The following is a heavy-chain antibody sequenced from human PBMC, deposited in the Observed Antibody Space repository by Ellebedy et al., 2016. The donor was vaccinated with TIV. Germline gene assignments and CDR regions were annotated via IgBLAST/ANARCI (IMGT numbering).Heavy chain of an antibody. CDR1: GFTFSSYW. Sequence: PGGSLRLSCAASGFTFSSYWMQWVRQAPGKGLVWASGINGDGTTTTYANAVKGRFTISRDNAKNTLYLQMNSLRVEDTAVYFCARRKREGDYDYFGFDHWGQGTLVTVSS. CDR3: ARRKREGDYDYFGFDH. J-gene: IGHJ4*02. V-gene: IGHV3-74*03. D-gene: IGHD5-12*01. CDR2: INGDGTTT.